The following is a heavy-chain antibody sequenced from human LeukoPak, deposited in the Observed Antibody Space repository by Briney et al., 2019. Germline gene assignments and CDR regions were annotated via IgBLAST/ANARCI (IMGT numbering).Heavy chain of an antibody. CDR2: IGAYNGNI. CDR1: DYTFTSYG. J-gene: IGHJ6*02. D-gene: IGHD1-26*01. Sequence: ASVKVSCKASDYTFTSYGISWVRQAPGQGLEWMGWIGAYNGNINYAQKFQGRVTMTTDTSTSTAYMELRSLRSDDTAVYYCASRSIYSTTTSHYYYGMDVWGQGTTVTVSS. CDR3: ASRSIYSTTTSHYYYGMDV. V-gene: IGHV1-18*01.